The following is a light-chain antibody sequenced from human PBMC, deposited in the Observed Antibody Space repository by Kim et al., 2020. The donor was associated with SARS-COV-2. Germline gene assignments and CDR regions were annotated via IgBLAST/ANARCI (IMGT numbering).Light chain of an antibody. CDR2: DAS. J-gene: IGKJ2*01. CDR1: QSISTW. V-gene: IGKV1-5*01. CDR3: QQYSIYSAS. Sequence: DIQMTQSPSTLSASVGDRVTIACRASQSISTWLAWYQHKPGNAPKLLIYDASILESGIPSGFSGSGSGTEFTLSISSLQPGDFATYYCQQYSIYSASFGQGTKLEI.